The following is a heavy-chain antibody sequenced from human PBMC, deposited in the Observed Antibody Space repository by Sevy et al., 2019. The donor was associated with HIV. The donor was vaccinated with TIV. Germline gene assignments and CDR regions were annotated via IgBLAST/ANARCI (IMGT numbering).Heavy chain of an antibody. J-gene: IGHJ4*02. D-gene: IGHD3-3*01. V-gene: IGHV3-30*03. Sequence: GGSLRLSCAASGFTFSSYGMHWVRQAPGKGLEWVAVISYDGSNKYYADSVKGRFTISRDNSKNTLYLQMNSLRAEDTAVYYCARVNHDFWSALWGFDYWGQGTLVTVSS. CDR3: ARVNHDFWSALWGFDY. CDR2: ISYDGSNK. CDR1: GFTFSSYG.